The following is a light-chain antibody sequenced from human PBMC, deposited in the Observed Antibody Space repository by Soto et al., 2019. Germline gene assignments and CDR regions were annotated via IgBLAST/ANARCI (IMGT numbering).Light chain of an antibody. J-gene: IGKJ5*01. Sequence: EIVMTQSPATLSVSPGERATLSCRASQSVRSNLAWYQQKPGQAPRLVIYAASTRATGIPDRFSGSVSRTEFTLTISSLQSEDFAVYYCQQYNEWPPFTFGQGTRLEIK. CDR2: AAS. CDR3: QQYNEWPPFT. V-gene: IGKV3-15*01. CDR1: QSVRSN.